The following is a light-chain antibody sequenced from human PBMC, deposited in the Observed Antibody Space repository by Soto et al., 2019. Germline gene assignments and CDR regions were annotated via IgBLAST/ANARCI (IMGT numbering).Light chain of an antibody. CDR3: QQRTNWPSST. J-gene: IGKJ5*01. Sequence: DIQLTQSPATLSLSPGERATLTCRASQSVRSYLAWYQQKPGQAPRLLIHDASSRATGIPARFSGSGSGTDFTLTISSLEPEDFAVYYCQQRTNWPSSTFGQGTRVEIK. CDR1: QSVRSY. CDR2: DAS. V-gene: IGKV3-11*01.